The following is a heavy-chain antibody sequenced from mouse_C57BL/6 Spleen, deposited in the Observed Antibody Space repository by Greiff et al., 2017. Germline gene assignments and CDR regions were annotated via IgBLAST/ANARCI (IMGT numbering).Heavy chain of an antibody. J-gene: IGHJ2*01. D-gene: IGHD2-5*01. V-gene: IGHV1-74*01. CDR2: IHPSDSDT. CDR3: AMEGTYYSNYDLFDY. CDR1: GYTFTSYW. Sequence: QVQLQQPGAELVKPGASVKVSCKASGYTFTSYWMHWVKQRPGQGLEWIGRIHPSDSDTNYNQKFKGKDTLTVDKSSSTAYMQLSSLTSEDSAVYYCAMEGTYYSNYDLFDYWGQGTTLTVSS.